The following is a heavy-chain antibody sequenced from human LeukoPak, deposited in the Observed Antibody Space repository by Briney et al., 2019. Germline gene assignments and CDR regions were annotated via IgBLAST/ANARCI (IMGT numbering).Heavy chain of an antibody. CDR2: IIPLTGVV. Sequence: ASVKVSCKTSADIFSSYAINWVRQAPGQGLEWMGRIIPLTGVVNYGQKLQTRVTISADKSTSTAYMEVSSLRFEDTAVYFCARERWCSAGSCYAADLDSWGQGTLVTVSS. CDR3: ARERWCSAGSCYAADLDS. CDR1: ADIFSSYA. J-gene: IGHJ4*02. D-gene: IGHD2-15*01. V-gene: IGHV1-69*04.